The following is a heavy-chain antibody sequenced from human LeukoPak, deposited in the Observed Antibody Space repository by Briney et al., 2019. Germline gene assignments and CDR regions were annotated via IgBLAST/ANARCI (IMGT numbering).Heavy chain of an antibody. J-gene: IGHJ4*02. Sequence: GGSLRLSCAASGFTFSSYDMHWVRQATGKGLEWVSANGTAGDTYYPGSVKGRFTISRENAKNPLYLQMNSLRAGDTAVYYCARGSSSWFDYWGQGTLVTVSS. D-gene: IGHD6-13*01. CDR3: ARGSSSWFDY. V-gene: IGHV3-13*01. CDR1: GFTFSSYD. CDR2: NGTAGDT.